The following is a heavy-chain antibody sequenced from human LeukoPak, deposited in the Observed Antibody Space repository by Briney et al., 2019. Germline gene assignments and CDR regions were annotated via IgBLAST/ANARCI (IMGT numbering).Heavy chain of an antibody. CDR3: AREYSSGSYYFDS. J-gene: IGHJ4*02. CDR2: ISISGTTI. CDR1: GFTFSSYA. V-gene: IGHV3-48*04. D-gene: IGHD6-19*01. Sequence: KSGGSLRLSCAASGFTFSSYAMSWVRQAPGKGLEWVSYISISGTTIYYAESVKGRFTISRDNAKNSLYLQMNSLRAEDTAVYYCAREYSSGSYYFDSWGQGTLVTVTS.